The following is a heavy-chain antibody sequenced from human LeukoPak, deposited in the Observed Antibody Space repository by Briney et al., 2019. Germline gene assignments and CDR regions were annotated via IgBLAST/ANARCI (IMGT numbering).Heavy chain of an antibody. Sequence: PGGSLRLSCTASGFTFGDYAMSWFRQAPGKGLEGVGFIRSKAYGGTTEYAASVKGRFTSSRDDSKSIAYLQMNSLKTEDTAVYYCTRGLIERYCSSTSCSKPLYYFDYWGQGTLVTVSS. CDR2: IRSKAYGGTT. V-gene: IGHV3-49*03. J-gene: IGHJ4*02. CDR1: GFTFGDYA. D-gene: IGHD2-2*01. CDR3: TRGLIERYCSSTSCSKPLYYFDY.